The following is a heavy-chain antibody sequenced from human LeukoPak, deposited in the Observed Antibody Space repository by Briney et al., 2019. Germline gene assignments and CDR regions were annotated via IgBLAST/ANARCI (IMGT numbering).Heavy chain of an antibody. V-gene: IGHV3-30*02. CDR1: GFTFRNYG. CDR3: AKGYCSSTSCPNWFDP. Sequence: PGGSLRLSCAASGFTFRNYGMNWVRQAPGKGLEWVTIIWYDGSNKYYADSVKGRFTISRDNSKNTLYLQMNSLRAEDTAVYYCAKGYCSSTSCPNWFDPWGQGTLVTVSS. D-gene: IGHD2-2*01. CDR2: IWYDGSNK. J-gene: IGHJ5*02.